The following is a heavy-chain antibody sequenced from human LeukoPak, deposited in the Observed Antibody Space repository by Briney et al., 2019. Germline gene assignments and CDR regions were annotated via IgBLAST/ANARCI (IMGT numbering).Heavy chain of an antibody. Sequence: PGGSLRLSCAASGFTFSSYSMNWVRQAPGKGLEWVSSISDSSSYTYYADSLKGRFTISRDNAKNSLYLQMNRLRAEDTAVYYCARDKTVADLDYWGQGTLVTVSS. D-gene: IGHD6-19*01. J-gene: IGHJ4*02. CDR2: ISDSSSYT. CDR3: ARDKTVADLDY. CDR1: GFTFSSYS. V-gene: IGHV3-21*01.